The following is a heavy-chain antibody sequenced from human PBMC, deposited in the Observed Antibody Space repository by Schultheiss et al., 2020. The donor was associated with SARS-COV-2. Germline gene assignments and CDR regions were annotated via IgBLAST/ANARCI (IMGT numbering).Heavy chain of an antibody. CDR2: IYYSGST. Sequence: SETLSLTCAVSGYSISSGYYWGWIRQPPGKGLEWIGSIYYSGSTNYNPSLKSRVTISVDTSKNQFSLKLSSVTAADTAVYYCARVDGGDGAFDIWGQGTMVTVSS. D-gene: IGHD2-21*01. CDR1: GYSISSGYY. V-gene: IGHV4-38-2*01. CDR3: ARVDGGDGAFDI. J-gene: IGHJ3*02.